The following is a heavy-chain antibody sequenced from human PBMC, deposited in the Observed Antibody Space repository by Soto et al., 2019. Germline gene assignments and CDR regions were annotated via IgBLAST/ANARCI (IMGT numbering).Heavy chain of an antibody. V-gene: IGHV3-66*01. D-gene: IGHD1-26*01. CDR3: AKWELLVENWFAP. CDR2: IYSGGST. J-gene: IGHJ5*02. Sequence: GGSLRLSCAASGFTVSSNYMSWVRQAPGKGLEWVSVIYSGGSTYYADSVKGRFTISRDNSKNTPYLQMNSLRAEDTAVYYCAKWELLVENWFAPWGQGTLVTVSS. CDR1: GFTVSSNY.